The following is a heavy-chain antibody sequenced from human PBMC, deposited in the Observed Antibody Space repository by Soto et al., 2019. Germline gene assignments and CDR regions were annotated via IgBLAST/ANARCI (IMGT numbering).Heavy chain of an antibody. Sequence: QVQLVESGGGVVQPGRSLRLPCAASGFTFSSYGMHWVRQAPGKGLEWVAVISYDGSNKYYADSVKGRFTISRDNSKNTLYLQMNSLRAEDTAVYYCAKAPSRITMIVVVTLPDYWGQGTLVTVSS. V-gene: IGHV3-30*18. CDR3: AKAPSRITMIVVVTLPDY. CDR2: ISYDGSNK. J-gene: IGHJ4*02. CDR1: GFTFSSYG. D-gene: IGHD3-22*01.